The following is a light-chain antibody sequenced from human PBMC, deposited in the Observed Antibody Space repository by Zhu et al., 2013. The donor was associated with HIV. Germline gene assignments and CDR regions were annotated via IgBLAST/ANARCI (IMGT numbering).Light chain of an antibody. V-gene: IGKV3-11*01. CDR2: SVS. CDR1: QSVSSY. CDR3: QQYNSFPFT. Sequence: EIVLTQSPATLSLSPGERATLSCRASQSVSSYLAWYQQKPGQAPRLLMYSVSARATNIPARFSGSGSGTDFTLTISSLQPEDSATYYCQQYNSFPFTFGPGTKVDL. J-gene: IGKJ3*01.